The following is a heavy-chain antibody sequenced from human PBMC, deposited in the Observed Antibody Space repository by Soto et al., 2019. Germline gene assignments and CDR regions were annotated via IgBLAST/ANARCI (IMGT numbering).Heavy chain of an antibody. J-gene: IGHJ5*02. V-gene: IGHV4-4*07. CDR3: ARVQHSSGSYRWFDT. CDR2: IYSSGST. CDR1: GGSISGYY. D-gene: IGHD6-19*01. Sequence: ETLSLTCTVSGGSISGYYWTWIRQPAGKGLEYIGRIYSSGSTNFSPSLKSRVAMSVDTSQNQISLKLTSMTAADTAVYYCARVQHSSGSYRWFDTWGQGIMVTVSS.